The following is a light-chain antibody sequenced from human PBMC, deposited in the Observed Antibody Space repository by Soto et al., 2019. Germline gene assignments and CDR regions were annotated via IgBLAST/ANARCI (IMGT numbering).Light chain of an antibody. CDR1: QSISSN. Sequence: EVVLTQSPATLSVSPGERATLSCRASQSISSNLAWYQQKPGQAPRLLIYGASTRAAGVPARFSGSGSGTEFTLTISSLQSADIAVYFCQQYANWPKTFGQGSMVDIK. CDR3: QQYANWPKT. V-gene: IGKV3-15*01. CDR2: GAS. J-gene: IGKJ1*01.